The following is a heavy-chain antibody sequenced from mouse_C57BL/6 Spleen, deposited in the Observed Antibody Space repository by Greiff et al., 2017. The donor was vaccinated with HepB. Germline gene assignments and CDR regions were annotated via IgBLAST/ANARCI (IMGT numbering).Heavy chain of an antibody. CDR1: GFTFSSYA. Sequence: EVMLVESGGGLVKPGGSLKLSCAASGFTFSSYAMSWVRQTPEKRLEWVATISDGGSYTYYPDNVKGRFTISRDNAKNNLYLQMSHLKSEDTAMYYCARVRLYFDYWGQGTTLTVSS. J-gene: IGHJ2*01. V-gene: IGHV5-4*03. CDR3: ARVRLYFDY. D-gene: IGHD1-2*01. CDR2: ISDGGSYT.